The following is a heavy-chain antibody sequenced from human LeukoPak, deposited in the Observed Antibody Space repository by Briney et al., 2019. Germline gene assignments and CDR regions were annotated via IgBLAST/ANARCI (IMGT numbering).Heavy chain of an antibody. J-gene: IGHJ6*02. V-gene: IGHV7-4-1*02. D-gene: IGHD2-15*01. CDR2: INTNTGNP. CDR1: GYTFTSYA. Sequence: ASVKVSCKASGYTFTSYAMNWVRQAPGQGLEWMGWINTNTGNPTYAQGFTGRFVFSLDTSVSTAYLQISSLKAEDTAVYYCARNVVEESSSSYYYYYGMDVRGQGTTVTVSS. CDR3: ARNVVEESSSSYYYYYGMDV.